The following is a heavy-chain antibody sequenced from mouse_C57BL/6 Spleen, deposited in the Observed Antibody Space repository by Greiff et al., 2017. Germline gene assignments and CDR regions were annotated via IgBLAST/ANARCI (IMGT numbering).Heavy chain of an antibody. J-gene: IGHJ2*01. CDR3: TRGGNYYYGSSYDY. D-gene: IGHD1-1*01. V-gene: IGHV6-3*01. CDR2: IRLKSDNYAT. Sequence: EVKLVESGGGLVQPGGSMKLSCVASGFTFSNYWMNWVRQSPEKGLEWVAQIRLKSDNYATHYAESVKGRFTISRDDSKSSVYLQMNNLRAEDTGIYYCTRGGNYYYGSSYDYWGQGTTLTVSS. CDR1: GFTFSNYW.